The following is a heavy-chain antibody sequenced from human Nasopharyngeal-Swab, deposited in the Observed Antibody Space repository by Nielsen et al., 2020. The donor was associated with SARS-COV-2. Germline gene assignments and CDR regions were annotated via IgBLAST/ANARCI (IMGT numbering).Heavy chain of an antibody. CDR1: GFTFSSYW. CDR2: IKEDESEK. J-gene: IGHJ4*02. D-gene: IGHD3-16*01. CDR3: ARDYTRFDY. Sequence: GGPLRLSCAASGFTFSSYWMSWVRQAPGKGLEWVAYIKEDESEKYFVDSVKGRFTISRDNAKNSLYLQMNSLRAEDTAVYYCARDYTRFDYWGQGTLVTVSS. V-gene: IGHV3-7*05.